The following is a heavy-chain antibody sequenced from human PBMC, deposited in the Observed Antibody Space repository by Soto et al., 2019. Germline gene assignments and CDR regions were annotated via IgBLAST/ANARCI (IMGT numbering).Heavy chain of an antibody. D-gene: IGHD3-22*01. V-gene: IGHV4-34*01. CDR1: GGSFSGYY. CDR3: ARIPKPYYYDTKGHFDY. Sequence: SETLSLTCAVYGGSFSGYYWSWIRQPPGKGLEWIGEINHSGSTNYNPSLKSRVTISVDTSKNQFSLKLSSVTAADTAVYYCARIPKPYYYDTKGHFDYWGQGTLVTVSS. J-gene: IGHJ4*02. CDR2: INHSGST.